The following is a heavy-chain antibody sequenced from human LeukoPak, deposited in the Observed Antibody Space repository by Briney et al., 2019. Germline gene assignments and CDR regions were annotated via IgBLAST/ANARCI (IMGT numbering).Heavy chain of an antibody. J-gene: IGHJ4*02. CDR2: ISGSGDST. D-gene: IGHD3-10*01. CDR3: AKYYYGLGSYGRYFDY. V-gene: IGHV3-23*01. Sequence: GGSLRLSCAASGFPFSSYAMRRVRQAPGKGLEWVSSISGSGDSTFYADSVKGRFTISRDNSKNTLFVQVNSLRVEDTAVYYCAKYYYGLGSYGRYFDYWGQGTLVTVSS. CDR1: GFPFSSYA.